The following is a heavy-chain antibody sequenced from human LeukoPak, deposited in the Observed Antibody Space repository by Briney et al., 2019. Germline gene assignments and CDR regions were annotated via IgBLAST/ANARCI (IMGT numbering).Heavy chain of an antibody. CDR1: GFTFSSYW. Sequence: GGSLRLSCAASGFTFSSYWMSWVRQAPGKGLEWVAVISYDGSNKYYADSVKGRFTISRDNSKNTLYLQMNSLRAEDTAVYYCARGSPYYYDSSGFPKYFQHWGQGTLVTVSS. CDR2: ISYDGSNK. V-gene: IGHV3-30-3*01. D-gene: IGHD3-22*01. J-gene: IGHJ1*01. CDR3: ARGSPYYYDSSGFPKYFQH.